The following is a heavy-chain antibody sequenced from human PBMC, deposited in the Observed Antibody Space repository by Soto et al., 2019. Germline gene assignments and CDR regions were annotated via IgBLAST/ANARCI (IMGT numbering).Heavy chain of an antibody. Sequence: PGGSLRLSCEASGFTFSSYAMSWVRQAPGRGLEWVSSISGSGGSTYHADSVNGRFTISRDNSKNTVFLQMNSLRAEDTAVYYCAKDSTYRASYKEDGFDIWGQARLVTVSS. J-gene: IGHJ3*02. D-gene: IGHD1-26*01. V-gene: IGHV3-23*01. CDR1: GFTFSSYA. CDR2: ISGSGGST. CDR3: AKDSTYRASYKEDGFDI.